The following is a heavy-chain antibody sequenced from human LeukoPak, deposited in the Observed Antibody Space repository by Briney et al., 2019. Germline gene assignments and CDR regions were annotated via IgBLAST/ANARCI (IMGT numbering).Heavy chain of an antibody. J-gene: IGHJ4*02. D-gene: IGHD3-22*01. Sequence: GGSLRLSCAASGFTFSSYAMSWVRQAPGKGLEWVSAISGSGGSTYYADSVKGRFTISRDNSKNTLYLQMNSLRAEDTAIFYCAKRDSSGSYFFDYWGQGTLVTVSS. CDR3: AKRDSSGSYFFDY. CDR1: GFTFSSYA. CDR2: ISGSGGST. V-gene: IGHV3-23*01.